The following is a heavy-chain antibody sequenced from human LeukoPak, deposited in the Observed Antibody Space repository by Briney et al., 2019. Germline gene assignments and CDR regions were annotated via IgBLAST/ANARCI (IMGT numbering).Heavy chain of an antibody. CDR1: GFTFSSHA. Sequence: GGSLRLSCVDSGFTFSSHAMHWVRQAPGKGLEWVAVISYDGSSASYADSVKGRFTISRDNSKNTLYLQMNSLGAEDTAVYYCARGSGYGDFDPWGQGTLVTVSS. CDR2: ISYDGSSA. D-gene: IGHD4-17*01. J-gene: IGHJ5*02. CDR3: ARGSGYGDFDP. V-gene: IGHV3-30*04.